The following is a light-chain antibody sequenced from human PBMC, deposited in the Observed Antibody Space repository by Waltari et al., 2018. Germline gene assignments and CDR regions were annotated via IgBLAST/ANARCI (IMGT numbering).Light chain of an antibody. CDR2: EVS. V-gene: IGLV2-14*01. CDR1: SGDVGGYNM. Sequence: QSALTQPASVSGSPGQSITISCTGTSGDVGGYNMVSWYQQYPGKAPKLMIYEVSNRPSGVSNRFSGSKSGNTASLTISGLQAEDEGDYYCSSYTPTSTVFGGGTKLTVL. J-gene: IGLJ2*01. CDR3: SSYTPTSTV.